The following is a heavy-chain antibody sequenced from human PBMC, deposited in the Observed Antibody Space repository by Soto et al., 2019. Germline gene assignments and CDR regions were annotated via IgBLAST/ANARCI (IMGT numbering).Heavy chain of an antibody. Sequence: GGSLRLSCAASGFTFSSYAMSWVRQAPGKGLEWVSAISGSGGSTYYADSVKGRFTIPRDNYKNTLYLQMNSLRAEATAVYFCAISWGTLSYDFWSGYYSPGYFQHWGQGTLVTVSS. D-gene: IGHD3-3*01. J-gene: IGHJ1*01. CDR1: GFTFSSYA. CDR2: ISGSGGST. CDR3: AISWGTLSYDFWSGYYSPGYFQH. V-gene: IGHV3-23*01.